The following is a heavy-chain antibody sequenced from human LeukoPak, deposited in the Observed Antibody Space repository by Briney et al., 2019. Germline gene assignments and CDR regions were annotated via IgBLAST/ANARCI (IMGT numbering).Heavy chain of an antibody. Sequence: SVKVSCKASGGTFSSYGFSWVRQAPGQGLEWMGRIIPIFGTANYAQRFQGRVTLTADKSTGTAYMELNSLRFEDTALYYCARDRVNPMTAVTKPFDYWGQGTLVTVSS. V-gene: IGHV1-69*06. CDR3: ARDRVNPMTAVTKPFDY. CDR1: GGTFSSYG. D-gene: IGHD4-17*01. J-gene: IGHJ4*02. CDR2: IIPIFGTA.